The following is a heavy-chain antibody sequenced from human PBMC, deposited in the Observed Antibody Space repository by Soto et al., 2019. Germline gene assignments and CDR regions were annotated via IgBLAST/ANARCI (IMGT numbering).Heavy chain of an antibody. V-gene: IGHV5-10-1*01. D-gene: IGHD6-6*01. CDR3: ARPLSEYGPPYYYYGMDV. CDR1: GYSFTSYW. Sequence: GESLKISCKGSGYSFTSYWISWVRQMPGKGLEWMGRIDPSDSYTNYSPSFQGHVTISADKSISTAYLQWSILKASDTAMYYCARPLSEYGPPYYYYGMDVWGQGTTVTVSS. J-gene: IGHJ6*02. CDR2: IDPSDSYT.